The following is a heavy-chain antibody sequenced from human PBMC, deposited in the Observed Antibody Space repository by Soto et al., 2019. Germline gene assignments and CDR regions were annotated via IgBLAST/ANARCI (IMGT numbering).Heavy chain of an antibody. CDR1: GGSINSGGDY. V-gene: IGHV4-31*11. CDR2: IYYSGST. J-gene: IGHJ5*02. CDR3: AGAADYDFSSGYQSGGWFDP. Sequence: PSETLSLTCAVSGGSINSGGDYWTWIRQHPGKGLEWIGYIYYSGSTYYNPSLQSRVTISVGTSKNQFSLKLRSVTAADAAVYYCAGAADYDFSSGYQSGGWFDPWGQGTSVTVSS. D-gene: IGHD3-3*01.